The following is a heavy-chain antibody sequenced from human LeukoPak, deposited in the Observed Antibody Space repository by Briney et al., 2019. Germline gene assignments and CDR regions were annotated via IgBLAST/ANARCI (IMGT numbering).Heavy chain of an antibody. Sequence: GRSLRLSCAASGFTFSSYAMHWVRQAPGKGLEWVAVISYDGSNKYYADSVKGRFTISRDNSKNTLYLQMNSLRAEDTAVYYCARELWFGETHNWFDPWGQGTLVTVSS. CDR3: ARELWFGETHNWFDP. J-gene: IGHJ5*02. CDR2: ISYDGSNK. CDR1: GFTFSSYA. V-gene: IGHV3-30*04. D-gene: IGHD3-10*01.